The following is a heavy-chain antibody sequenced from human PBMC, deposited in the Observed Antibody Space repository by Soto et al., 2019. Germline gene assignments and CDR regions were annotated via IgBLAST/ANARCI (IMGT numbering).Heavy chain of an antibody. CDR1: GGTFSSYA. Sequence: QVQLVQSGAEVKKPGSSVKVSCKASGGTFSSYAISWVRQAPGQGLEWMGGIIPIFGTVNYAQKFQGRVTSPAAESTGTAYMELSSLRSEDTAVYYCARHDCISSSCYYYYSYGMDVWGQGTTVTVSS. CDR2: IIPIFGTV. D-gene: IGHD2-2*01. J-gene: IGHJ6*02. V-gene: IGHV1-69*12. CDR3: ARHDCISSSCYYYYSYGMDV.